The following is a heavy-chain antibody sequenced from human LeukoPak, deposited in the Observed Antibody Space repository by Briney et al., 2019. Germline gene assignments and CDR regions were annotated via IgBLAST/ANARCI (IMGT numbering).Heavy chain of an antibody. CDR2: ISSSSSNII. Sequence: GGSLRLSCAASGFTFSRFGMNWVRQAPGKGLEWVSYISSSSSNIIYYADSVKGRFTISRDNAKNSLYLHMNSLRDEDTAVYYCVQKGGADTWGQGTLVTVSS. V-gene: IGHV3-48*01. CDR3: VQKGGADT. D-gene: IGHD2-15*01. CDR1: GFTFSRFG. J-gene: IGHJ5*02.